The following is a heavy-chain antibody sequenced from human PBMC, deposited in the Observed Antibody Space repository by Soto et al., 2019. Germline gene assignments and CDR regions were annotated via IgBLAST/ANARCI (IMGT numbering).Heavy chain of an antibody. CDR3: TTVITMIVVVRDY. V-gene: IGHV3-15*01. CDR2: IKSKTDGGTT. J-gene: IGHJ4*02. CDR1: GFTFSNAW. Sequence: PGGSLRLSCAASGFTFSNAWMSWVRQAPGKGLEWVGRIKSKTDGGTTDYAAPVKGRFTISRDDSKNTLYLQMNSLKTEDTAVYYCTTVITMIVVVRDYWGQGTLVTVSS. D-gene: IGHD3-22*01.